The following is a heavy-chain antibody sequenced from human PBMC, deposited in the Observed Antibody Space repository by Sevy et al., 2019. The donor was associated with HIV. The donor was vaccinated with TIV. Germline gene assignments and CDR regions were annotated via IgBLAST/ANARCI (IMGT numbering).Heavy chain of an antibody. Sequence: GGSLRLSCAASGFTFSSYWMSWVRQAPGEGLQWVANINLDGSMKYYVDSVKGRFTVSRDNAKNSLSLQMNSLRAEDTAVYYCARSIAATGPDYWGQGTLVTVSS. J-gene: IGHJ4*02. CDR3: ARSIAATGPDY. D-gene: IGHD6-13*01. CDR1: GFTFSSYW. V-gene: IGHV3-7*01. CDR2: INLDGSMK.